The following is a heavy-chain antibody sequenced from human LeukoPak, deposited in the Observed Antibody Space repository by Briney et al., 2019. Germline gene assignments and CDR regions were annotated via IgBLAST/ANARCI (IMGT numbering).Heavy chain of an antibody. CDR2: IHSGGST. J-gene: IGHJ5*02. CDR3: AREFGGVNRFDP. CDR1: GGSINSYY. Sequence: KPSETLSLTCAVSGGSINSYYWTWIRQAAGKEPEWIGRIHSGGSTNYNPSLKSRVTMSVDTSENHFSLKLTSVTAADTAIYYCAREFGGVNRFDPWGQGILGTVSS. D-gene: IGHD2-8*02. V-gene: IGHV4-4*07.